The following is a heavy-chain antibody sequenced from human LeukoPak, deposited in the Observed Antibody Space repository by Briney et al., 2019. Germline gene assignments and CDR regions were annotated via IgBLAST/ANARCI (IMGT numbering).Heavy chain of an antibody. V-gene: IGHV4-4*07. CDR3: AREVVAAAGTGYYYYYMDV. D-gene: IGHD6-13*01. Sequence: SETLSLTCTVSGGSISSYYWSWIRQPAGKGLEWIGRIYTSGSTNYNPSLKSRVTMSVDTSRNQLSLKLSSVTAADTAVYYCAREVVAAAGTGYYYYYMDVWGKGTTVTVSS. J-gene: IGHJ6*03. CDR2: IYTSGST. CDR1: GGSISSYY.